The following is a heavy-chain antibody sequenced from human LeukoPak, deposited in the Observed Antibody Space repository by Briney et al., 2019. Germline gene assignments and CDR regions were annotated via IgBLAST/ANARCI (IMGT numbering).Heavy chain of an antibody. J-gene: IGHJ6*02. CDR2: IYYSGST. Sequence: SQTLSLTCTVSGGSISSGDYYWSWIRQPPGKGLEWIGSIYYSGSTYYNPSLKSRVTISVDTSKNQFSLKLSSVTAADTAVYYCASNYGDYGYYYYYGMDVWGQGTTVTVSS. D-gene: IGHD4-17*01. V-gene: IGHV4-39*01. CDR3: ASNYGDYGYYYYYGMDV. CDR1: GGSISSGDYY.